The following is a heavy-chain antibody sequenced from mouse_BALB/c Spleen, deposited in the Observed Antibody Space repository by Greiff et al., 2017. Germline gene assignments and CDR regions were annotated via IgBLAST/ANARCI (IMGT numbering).Heavy chain of an antibody. D-gene: IGHD2-14*01. CDR1: GYAFSIYW. J-gene: IGHJ2*01. Sequence: VQLQQSGAELVRPGSSVKISCKASGYAFSIYWMNWVKQRPGQGLEWIGQIYPGDGDTNYNGKFKGKATLTADKSSSTAYMQLSSLTSEDSAVYFCARDYRYDEGYYFDYWGQGTTLTVSS. CDR2: IYPGDGDT. CDR3: ARDYRYDEGYYFDY. V-gene: IGHV1-80*01.